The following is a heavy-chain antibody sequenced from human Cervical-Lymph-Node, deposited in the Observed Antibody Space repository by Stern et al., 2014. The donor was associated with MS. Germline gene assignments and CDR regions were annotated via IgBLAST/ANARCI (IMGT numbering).Heavy chain of an antibody. Sequence: VQLVESGAEVKKPGESLKVSCKGSGYSFTANWIAWVRQMPGQGLEWMGIIYPGDSDTRYSPSFQGQVTISADKSISTAYLQWSSLKASDTAMYYCARDYGDYAFDYWGQGTLVTVSS. V-gene: IGHV5-51*01. CDR2: IYPGDSDT. CDR1: GYSFTANW. D-gene: IGHD4-17*01. CDR3: ARDYGDYAFDY. J-gene: IGHJ4*02.